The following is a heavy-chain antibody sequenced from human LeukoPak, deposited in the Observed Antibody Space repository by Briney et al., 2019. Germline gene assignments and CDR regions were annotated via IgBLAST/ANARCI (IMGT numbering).Heavy chain of an antibody. CDR1: DDSISDHY. V-gene: IGHV4-59*11. CDR2: FHNSGTS. Sequence: SETLSLTCTVSDDSISDHYRGWIRQPPGKGLEWIGYFHNSGTSTNNPSLKSRVTISADTSKNQFSLKLNSLTTADTAVYYCTRGAGWLIDYWGQGILVTVSS. D-gene: IGHD3-16*01. CDR3: TRGAGWLIDY. J-gene: IGHJ4*02.